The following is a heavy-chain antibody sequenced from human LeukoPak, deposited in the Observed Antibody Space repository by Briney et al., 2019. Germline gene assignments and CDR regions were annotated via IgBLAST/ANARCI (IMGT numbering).Heavy chain of an antibody. Sequence: SETLSLTCAVYGGSFSGYYWSWIRQPPGKGLEWIGEINHSGSTNYNPSLKSRVTISVDTSKNQFPLKLSSVTAADTAVYYCARGRIVGATTFAYWGQGTLVTVSS. D-gene: IGHD1-26*01. CDR2: INHSGST. CDR3: ARGRIVGATTFAY. CDR1: GGSFSGYY. V-gene: IGHV4-34*01. J-gene: IGHJ4*02.